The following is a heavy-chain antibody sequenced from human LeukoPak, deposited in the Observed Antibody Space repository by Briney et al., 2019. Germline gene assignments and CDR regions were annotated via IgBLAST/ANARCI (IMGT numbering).Heavy chain of an antibody. Sequence: SETLSLTCSVSGNSISSGHYWGWLRQPPGRGLEGIGRFYLSGTTYYTPSLKSRVTISVDTSKNQFSLKLSSVTTADTAVYFCARIFILSGFSSYFDRWGQGTLVTVSS. D-gene: IGHD3-9*01. J-gene: IGHJ4*02. CDR1: GNSISSGHY. CDR3: ARIFILSGFSSYFDR. V-gene: IGHV4-38-2*02. CDR2: FYLSGTT.